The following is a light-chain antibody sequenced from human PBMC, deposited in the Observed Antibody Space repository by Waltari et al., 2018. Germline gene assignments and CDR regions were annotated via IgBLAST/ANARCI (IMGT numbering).Light chain of an antibody. Sequence: QSVLPPPPSASVTPGPRVTISCSGSSSNIGSNTVSWYQQLPDTAPKLLIYINTQRPSGVPDRFSGSKSGTSASLAISGLQSEDEADYYCAAWDDSRGYVFGTGTKVTVL. CDR1: SSNIGSNT. CDR3: AAWDDSRGYV. V-gene: IGLV1-44*01. CDR2: INT. J-gene: IGLJ1*01.